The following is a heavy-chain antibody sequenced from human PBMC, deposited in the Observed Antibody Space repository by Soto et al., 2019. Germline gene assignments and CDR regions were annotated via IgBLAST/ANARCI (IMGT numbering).Heavy chain of an antibody. D-gene: IGHD4-17*01. CDR1: GGSFNGYY. Sequence: QVQLRQWGAGLVKPSETLSLTCAVYGGSFNGYYWNWIRQPPGKGLEWIGEINHSGRTNYNPSLKSRVSISVDTSKIQFSLRLSSVTAADAAVYYCASQRRTETTFYYWGQGTLVTVSS. CDR2: INHSGRT. J-gene: IGHJ4*02. CDR3: ASQRRTETTFYY. V-gene: IGHV4-34*01.